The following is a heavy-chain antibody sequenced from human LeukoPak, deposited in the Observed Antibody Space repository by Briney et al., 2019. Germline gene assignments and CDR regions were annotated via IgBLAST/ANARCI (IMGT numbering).Heavy chain of an antibody. D-gene: IGHD3-10*01. J-gene: IGHJ4*02. CDR3: ARTVEDLLWFGEFGD. V-gene: IGHV3-30*03. Sequence: GGSLRLSCAASGFTFSSYGMHWVRQAPGKGLEWVAVISYDGSNKYYADSVKGRFTISRDNSKNTLYLQMNSLRAEDTAVYYCARTVEDLLWFGEFGDWGQGTLVTVSS. CDR1: GFTFSSYG. CDR2: ISYDGSNK.